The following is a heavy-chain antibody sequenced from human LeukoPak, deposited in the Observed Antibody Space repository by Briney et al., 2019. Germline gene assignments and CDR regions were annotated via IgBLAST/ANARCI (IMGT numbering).Heavy chain of an antibody. CDR3: AKTPVALDTVANLDY. J-gene: IGHJ4*02. Sequence: GGSLRLSCAASGFTFDDFAMHWVRQAPGKGLEWVAGISWNGGSISYADSVKGRFTISRDNAKNSLYLKMNSLRAEDTAFYYCAKTPVALDTVANLDYWGQGTLVTVSS. D-gene: IGHD4-23*01. V-gene: IGHV3-9*01. CDR2: ISWNGGSI. CDR1: GFTFDDFA.